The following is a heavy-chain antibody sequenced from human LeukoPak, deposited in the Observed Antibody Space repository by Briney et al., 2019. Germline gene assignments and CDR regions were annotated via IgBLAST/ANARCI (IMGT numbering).Heavy chain of an antibody. J-gene: IGHJ4*02. CDR2: IYSGGST. D-gene: IGHD2-2*01. CDR3: AKDIWYCSSTSCYGQRGYFDY. Sequence: GGSLRLSCAASEFSVGSNYMTWVRQAPGKGLEWVSLIYSGGSTYYADSVKGRFTISRDNSKNTLYLQMNSLRAEDTAVYYCAKDIWYCSSTSCYGQRGYFDYWGQGTLVTVSS. CDR1: EFSVGSNY. V-gene: IGHV3-66*01.